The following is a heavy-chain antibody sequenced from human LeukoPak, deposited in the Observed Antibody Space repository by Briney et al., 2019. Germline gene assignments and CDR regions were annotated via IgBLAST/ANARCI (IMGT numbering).Heavy chain of an antibody. CDR1: GGTFSSYA. Sequence: SVKVSCKASGGTFSSYAISWVRQAPGQGLEWMGGIIPIFGTANYAQKFQGRVTITADESTSTAYMELSSLRSEDTAVYYCARVLVDFWSGSTYYYYGMDVWGQGTTVTVSS. V-gene: IGHV1-69*13. CDR3: ARVLVDFWSGSTYYYYGMDV. CDR2: IIPIFGTA. D-gene: IGHD3-3*01. J-gene: IGHJ6*02.